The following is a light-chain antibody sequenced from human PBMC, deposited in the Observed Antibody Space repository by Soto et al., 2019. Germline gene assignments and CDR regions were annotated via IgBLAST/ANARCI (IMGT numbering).Light chain of an antibody. Sequence: EIVLTQSPGTLSLSPGERATLSCRASQSVSSIYLAWYQQKPGQAPRLLIYGASSRATGIPDRFSGSGSGTEFTLTISSLQSEDFAVYYCQQYNNWPLTFGGGTKVDIK. J-gene: IGKJ4*01. V-gene: IGKV3D-15*01. CDR2: GAS. CDR3: QQYNNWPLT. CDR1: QSVSSIY.